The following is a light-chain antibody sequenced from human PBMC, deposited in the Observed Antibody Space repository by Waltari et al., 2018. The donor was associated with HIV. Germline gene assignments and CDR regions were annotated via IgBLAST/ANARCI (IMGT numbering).Light chain of an antibody. V-gene: IGLV1-51*01. CDR1: NSNIGNDY. CDR2: DND. CDR3: GTWDTSLSGGV. Sequence: QSVLTQPPSVSAAPGQKVTISCSGSNSNIGNDYVSWYQHLPGAAPKLLIYDNDKRPSGIPDRFSGSKSGTSATLGITGLQTGDEADYYCGTWDTSLSGGVFGGGTKLTVL. J-gene: IGLJ3*02.